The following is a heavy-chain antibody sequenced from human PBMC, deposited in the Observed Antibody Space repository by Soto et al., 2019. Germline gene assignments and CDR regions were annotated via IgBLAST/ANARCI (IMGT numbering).Heavy chain of an antibody. Sequence: SETLSLTCAFSGGSISSGVHSWRWIRQPPGKGLEWIGYISYSGNAYYNPSLQSRVTMSVDTSKSQLSLTLSSVSAADTAVYYCARGPSGDKVDSWGQGTLVTVS. J-gene: IGHJ4*02. D-gene: IGHD7-27*01. CDR2: ISYSGNA. CDR3: ARGPSGDKVDS. V-gene: IGHV4-30-2*05. CDR1: GGSISSGVHS.